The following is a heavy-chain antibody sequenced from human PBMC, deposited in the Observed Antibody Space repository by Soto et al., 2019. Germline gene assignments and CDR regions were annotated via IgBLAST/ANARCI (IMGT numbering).Heavy chain of an antibody. J-gene: IGHJ4*02. V-gene: IGHV4-39*01. CDR3: ARLYAYIYY. D-gene: IGHD3-16*01. CDR1: GGSISSSSYY. CDR2: IYYSGST. Sequence: PSETLSLTCTVSGGSISSSSYYWGWIRQPPGKGLEWIGSIYYSGSTYYNPSLKSRVTVSVDTSKNQFSLKLSSVTAADTAVYYCARLYAYIYYWGQGTLVTVSS.